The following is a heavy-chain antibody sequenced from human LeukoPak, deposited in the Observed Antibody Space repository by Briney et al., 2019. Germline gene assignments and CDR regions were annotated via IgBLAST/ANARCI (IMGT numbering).Heavy chain of an antibody. Sequence: PSETLSLTCTVSGGSISSYYWSWIRQPPGKGLEWIGYIYYSGSTNYNPSLKSRVTISVDTSKNQFSLKLSSVTAADTAVYYCARVGDGSSWYYFDYWGQGTLVTVSS. CDR2: IYYSGST. V-gene: IGHV4-59*01. CDR1: GGSISSYY. J-gene: IGHJ4*02. CDR3: ARVGDGSSWYYFDY. D-gene: IGHD6-13*01.